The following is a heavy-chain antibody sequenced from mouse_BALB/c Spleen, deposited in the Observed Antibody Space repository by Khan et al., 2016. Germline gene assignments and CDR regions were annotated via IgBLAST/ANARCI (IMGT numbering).Heavy chain of an antibody. CDR2: IRNKANGYTT. CDR1: GFTFTDYY. J-gene: IGHJ2*01. CDR3: AREYYGDY. Sequence: EVELVESGGGLVQPGGSLRLSRATSGFTFTDYYMSWVRQPPGKALEWLGFIRNKANGYTTEYSASVKGRFTISRDNSQSILYLQMNTLRAEDSATYYCAREYYGDYWGQGTTLTVSS. V-gene: IGHV7-3*02.